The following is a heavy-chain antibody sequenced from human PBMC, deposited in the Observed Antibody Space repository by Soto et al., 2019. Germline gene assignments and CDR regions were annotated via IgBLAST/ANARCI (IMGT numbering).Heavy chain of an antibody. D-gene: IGHD3-3*01. Sequence: GXSVKFSCKAPGDTFTSYYLNWVRQAPGQGLEWMGVINPHGGSTKYAQKFQGRITMTRDTSRSTVYMELSSLRSDDTAIYYCARSSGGNFGIIIEGSNWFDHWGQGTLVTVSS. J-gene: IGHJ5*02. CDR3: ARSSGGNFGIIIEGSNWFDH. V-gene: IGHV1-46*01. CDR1: GDTFTSYY. CDR2: INPHGGST.